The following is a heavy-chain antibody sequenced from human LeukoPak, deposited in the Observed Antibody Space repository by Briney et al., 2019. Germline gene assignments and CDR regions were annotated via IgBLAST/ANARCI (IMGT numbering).Heavy chain of an antibody. D-gene: IGHD4-23*01. CDR2: IWYDGSNK. V-gene: IGHV3-30*02. CDR3: AKVYGGNSGYFDY. Sequence: GGSLRLSCAASGFTFSSYGMHWVRQAPGKGLEWVAFIWYDGSNKYYADSVKGRITISRDNSKNTLYLQMNSLRAEDTAVYYCAKVYGGNSGYFDYWGQGTLVTVSS. J-gene: IGHJ4*02. CDR1: GFTFSSYG.